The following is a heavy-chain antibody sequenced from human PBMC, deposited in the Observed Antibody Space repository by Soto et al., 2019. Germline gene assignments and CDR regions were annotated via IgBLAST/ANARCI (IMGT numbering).Heavy chain of an antibody. CDR3: ARRVEGYFDY. Sequence: EVQLLESGGGLVRPGGSLTLSCAASGFTFSDYTMTWVRQAPGKVLECISVILADFNTYYAVSVRGRFTISRDNSKNSLSLEMDSLTAEDTAVFYCARRVEGYFDYWGQGALVTVAS. J-gene: IGHJ4*02. CDR2: ILADFNT. CDR1: GFTFSDYT. V-gene: IGHV3-23*03.